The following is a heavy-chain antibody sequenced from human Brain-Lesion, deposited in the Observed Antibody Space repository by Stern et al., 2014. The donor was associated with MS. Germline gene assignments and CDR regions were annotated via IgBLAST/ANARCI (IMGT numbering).Heavy chain of an antibody. V-gene: IGHV3-30*01. J-gene: IGHJ4*02. CDR3: ARGGAVTTSDYYLDY. D-gene: IGHD4-17*01. Sequence: VQLVESGGGVVQPGRSLRLSCAASGFTVSYHAMHWVRQAPGKGLEWVALISYDGSDKNDADSVKGRFTISRDNSRNTLYLQMNSLRVDDTAVYYCARGGAVTTSDYYLDYWGQGSLVTVSS. CDR1: GFTVSYHA. CDR2: ISYDGSDK.